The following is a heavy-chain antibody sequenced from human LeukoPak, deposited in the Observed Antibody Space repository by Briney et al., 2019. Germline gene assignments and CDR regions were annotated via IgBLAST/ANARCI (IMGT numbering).Heavy chain of an antibody. CDR3: ARDGSCFDF. Sequence: GGSLRLSCGASGFTFIEYWMTWVRQAPGRGPEWVANIKGDGSKIYYVDSVKGRFTISRDNDKNSLYLQMNNLRVEDTAVYHCARDGSCFDFWGQGALGTVSS. V-gene: IGHV3-7*01. CDR2: IKGDGSKI. J-gene: IGHJ4*02. CDR1: GFTFIEYW. D-gene: IGHD2-15*01.